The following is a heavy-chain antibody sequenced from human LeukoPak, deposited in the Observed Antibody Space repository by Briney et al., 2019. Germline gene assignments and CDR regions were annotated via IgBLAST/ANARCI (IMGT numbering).Heavy chain of an antibody. V-gene: IGHV3-23*01. CDR1: GFTFSSYA. CDR3: AKGGGWSPAVLFDY. Sequence: PGRSLRLSCAASGFTFSSYAMSWVRQAPGKGLEWVSAISGSGGSTYYADSVKGRFTISRDNSKNTLYLQMNSLRAEDTAVYYCAKGGGWSPAVLFDYWGQGTLVTVSS. CDR2: ISGSGGST. J-gene: IGHJ4*02. D-gene: IGHD6-19*01.